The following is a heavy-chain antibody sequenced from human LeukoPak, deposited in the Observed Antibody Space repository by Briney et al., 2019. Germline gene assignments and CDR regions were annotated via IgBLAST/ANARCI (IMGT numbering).Heavy chain of an antibody. J-gene: IGHJ5*02. CDR1: VGSISSGGYY. Sequence: PSETLSLTCTASVGSISSGGYYGSWIRQHPGKGLEWVGHIYYSGSTYYNASIKSRVSISVDASKKQFSMKLTSVTGADTAVYYCARSGVGPWGQGTLVTVSS. V-gene: IGHV4-31*03. CDR3: ARSGVGP. D-gene: IGHD3-3*01. CDR2: IYYSGST.